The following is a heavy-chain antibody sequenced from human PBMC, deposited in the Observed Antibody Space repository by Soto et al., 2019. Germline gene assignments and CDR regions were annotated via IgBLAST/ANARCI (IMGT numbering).Heavy chain of an antibody. CDR2: ISSSGGSR. Sequence: GGSLRLSCAAAGFNFNTFAMSWIRQAPGKGLEWVSHISSSGGSRDYADSVRGRFIISSDNSSNTVALQMNSLRVEDTAIYYCVSWVSAHFDSWGQGTLVTVSS. CDR1: GFNFNTFA. V-gene: IGHV3-23*01. CDR3: VSWVSAHFDS. D-gene: IGHD6-13*01. J-gene: IGHJ4*01.